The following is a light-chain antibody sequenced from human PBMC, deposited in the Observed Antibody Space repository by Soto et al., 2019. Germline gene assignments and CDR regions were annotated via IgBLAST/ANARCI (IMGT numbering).Light chain of an antibody. CDR3: QQYSSSPYT. CDR1: QSVSSSY. V-gene: IGKV3-20*01. CDR2: GAS. J-gene: IGKJ2*01. Sequence: EIVLTQSPGTLSLSPGERATLSCRASQSVSSSYLAWYQQKPGQAPRLLIYGASSRATGIPDRLSGSGSGTDLTLTISRLEPEDFAVYYCQQYSSSPYTFGQGTKVEIK.